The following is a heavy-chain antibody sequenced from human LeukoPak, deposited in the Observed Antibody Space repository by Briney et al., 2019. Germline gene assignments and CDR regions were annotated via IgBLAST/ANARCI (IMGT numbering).Heavy chain of an antibody. CDR2: IYYSGST. CDR3: ARDLKTTGGWFDP. CDR1: GGSISSGDYY. J-gene: IGHJ5*02. D-gene: IGHD4-11*01. Sequence: PSQTLSLTCTVSGGSISSGDYYWSWIRQPPGKGLEWIGYIYYSGSTYYNPSLKSRLTISAGTSKNQFSLKLSSVTAADTAVYYCARDLKTTGGWFDPWGQGTLVTVSS. V-gene: IGHV4-30-4*01.